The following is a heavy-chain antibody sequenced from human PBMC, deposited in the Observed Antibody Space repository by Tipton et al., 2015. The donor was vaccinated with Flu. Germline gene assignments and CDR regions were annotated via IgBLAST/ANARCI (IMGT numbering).Heavy chain of an antibody. V-gene: IGHV4-39*07. J-gene: IGHJ4*02. CDR2: MLYGGST. CDR3: ARDGSGFNDY. CDR1: GGSIRSSSYY. D-gene: IGHD3-22*01. Sequence: TLSLTCTVSGGSIRSSSYYWGWIRQPPGKGPEWIGSMLYGGSTYYNPSLGSRVTISLDTSKNQFSLKLSSVTAADTAVYYCARDGSGFNDYWGPGTLVTVSS.